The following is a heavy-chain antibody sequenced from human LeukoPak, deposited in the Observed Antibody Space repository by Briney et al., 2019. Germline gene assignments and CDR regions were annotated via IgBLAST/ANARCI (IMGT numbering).Heavy chain of an antibody. Sequence: SETLSLTCTVSGGSISSGGYYWSRSRQHPGKGLGWIGYIYYSGSTYYNPSLKSRVTISVDTSKNQFSLKLSSVTAADTAVYYCARDRGVSSRFDPWGQGTLGTVSS. J-gene: IGHJ5*02. CDR3: ARDRGVSSRFDP. CDR2: IYYSGST. V-gene: IGHV4-31*03. CDR1: GGSISSGGYY. D-gene: IGHD3-10*01.